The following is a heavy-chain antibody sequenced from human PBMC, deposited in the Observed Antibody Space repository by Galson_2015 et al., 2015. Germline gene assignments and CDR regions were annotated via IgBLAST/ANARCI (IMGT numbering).Heavy chain of an antibody. CDR1: DYSISSGSY. V-gene: IGHV4-38-2*01. CDR3: VRSGYTYVFDY. J-gene: IGHJ4*02. CDR2: VYYNGNT. Sequence: LTCAVSDYSISSGSYWGWIRQSPGKGLEWMGSVYYNGNTYYKPSLKSRLTISLDRSKNQFSLRLNSVTAADTAMYYCVRSGYTYVFDYWGQGARVTVSS. D-gene: IGHD5-18*01.